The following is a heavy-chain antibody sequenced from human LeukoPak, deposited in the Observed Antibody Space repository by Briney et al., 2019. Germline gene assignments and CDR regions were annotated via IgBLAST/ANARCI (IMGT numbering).Heavy chain of an antibody. CDR1: GFTVSGNY. V-gene: IGHV3-66*01. J-gene: IGHJ4*02. Sequence: GGSLRLSCAASGFTVSGNYMSWVRQAPGKGLEWLSVIHRGGNTYYADSVKGRLTISRDSSKNTVFLQMDSLRAEDTAVYYCARDPGYGLGVDYGDYWGQGTLVTVSS. CDR2: IHRGGNT. D-gene: IGHD3-10*01. CDR3: ARDPGYGLGVDYGDY.